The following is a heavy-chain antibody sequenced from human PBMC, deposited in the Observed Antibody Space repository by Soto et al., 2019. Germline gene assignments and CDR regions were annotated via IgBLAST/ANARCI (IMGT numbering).Heavy chain of an antibody. CDR2: ISVTGAST. J-gene: IGHJ4*02. CDR3: EKIRSIAAAFSDY. CDR1: GLTFSGSS. Sequence: XGSLSLSCAASGLTFSGSSMSWVRQAPGKGLEWVSSISVTGASTYYADSVQGRFTVSRDNSKDTFFLEMNSLRAEDTAVYFCEKIRSIAAAFSDYWGQGTLVTVSS. D-gene: IGHD6-13*01. V-gene: IGHV3-23*01.